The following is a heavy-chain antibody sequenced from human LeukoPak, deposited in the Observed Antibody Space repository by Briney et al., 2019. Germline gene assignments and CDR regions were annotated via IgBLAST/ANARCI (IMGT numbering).Heavy chain of an antibody. CDR3: ARDLAYSRLDY. Sequence: GGSLRLSCAVSGLTFSSSWMDWVRQAPGKGLEWVASINPDGNKKYSADSVKGRFTISRGNAENSLYLQMNSLRVEDTAFYYCARDLAYSRLDYWGQGMLVTVSS. J-gene: IGHJ4*02. V-gene: IGHV3-7*01. CDR1: GLTFSSSW. D-gene: IGHD5-18*01. CDR2: INPDGNKK.